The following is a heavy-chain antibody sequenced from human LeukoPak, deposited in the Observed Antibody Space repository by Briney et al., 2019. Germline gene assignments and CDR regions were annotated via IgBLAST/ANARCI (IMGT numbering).Heavy chain of an antibody. Sequence: PGGSLRLSCAASGFTFSNAWMSWVRQAPGKGLEWVGRIKSKTDGGTTDYAAPVKGRSTISRDDSKNTLYLQMNSLKTEDTAVYYCTTQQLPRYWFDPWGQGTLVTVSS. V-gene: IGHV3-15*01. J-gene: IGHJ5*02. CDR3: TTQQLPRYWFDP. D-gene: IGHD6-13*01. CDR2: IKSKTDGGTT. CDR1: GFTFSNAW.